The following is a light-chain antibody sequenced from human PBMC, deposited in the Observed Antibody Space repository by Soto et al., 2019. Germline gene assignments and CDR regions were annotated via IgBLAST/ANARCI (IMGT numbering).Light chain of an antibody. V-gene: IGLV2-14*01. J-gene: IGLJ3*02. CDR2: EVT. CDR3: TSYTTSSTWV. CDR1: SSDVGFYNY. Sequence: QSALTQPASVSGSPGQSITISCSGTSSDVGFYNYVSWFQQYPGKAPKLMIFEVTNRPSGVSDRFSGSKPDNTASLTISGLQADDEADYFCTSYTTSSTWVFGGVTKLTVL.